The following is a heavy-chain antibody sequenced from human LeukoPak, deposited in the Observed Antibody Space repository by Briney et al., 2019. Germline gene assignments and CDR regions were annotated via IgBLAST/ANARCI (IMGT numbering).Heavy chain of an antibody. Sequence: SQTLSLTCTVSGGSISSRNYYWGWIRQPPGKGLEWIGYIYSSGNAYYSPSLKSRVTLSVDTSKNQFSLKLSSVTAADTAVYYCVSYDNSGTRSVNWGQGTLVTVSS. D-gene: IGHD3-22*01. CDR3: VSYDNSGTRSVN. V-gene: IGHV4-30-4*01. CDR1: GGSISSRNYY. CDR2: IYSSGNA. J-gene: IGHJ4*02.